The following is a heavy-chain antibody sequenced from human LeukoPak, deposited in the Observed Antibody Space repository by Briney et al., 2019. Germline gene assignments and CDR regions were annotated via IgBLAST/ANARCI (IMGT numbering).Heavy chain of an antibody. D-gene: IGHD3-22*01. CDR3: ARLESWPDSSGYSWFDP. V-gene: IGHV3-23*01. Sequence: GGSLRLSCAASGFTFSSYAMSWVRQAPGKGLEWVSAISGSGGSTYYADSVKGRFTISRDNSKNTLYLQMNSLRAEDTAVYYCARLESWPDSSGYSWFDPWGQGTLVTVSS. CDR1: GFTFSSYA. CDR2: ISGSGGST. J-gene: IGHJ5*02.